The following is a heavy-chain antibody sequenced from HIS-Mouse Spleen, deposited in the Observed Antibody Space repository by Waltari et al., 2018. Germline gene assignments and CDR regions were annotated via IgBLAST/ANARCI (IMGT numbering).Heavy chain of an antibody. CDR1: GGSISSGRYY. J-gene: IGHJ2*01. V-gene: IGHV4-39*07. CDR3: AREIPYSSSWYDWYFDL. Sequence: QLQLQESGPGLVKPSATLSLTCTVPGGSISSGRYYWGWIRQPPGKGLEWIGSIYYSGSTYYNPSLKSRVTISVDTSKNQFSLKLSSVTAADTAVYYCAREIPYSSSWYDWYFDLWGRGTLVTVSS. D-gene: IGHD6-13*01. CDR2: IYYSGST.